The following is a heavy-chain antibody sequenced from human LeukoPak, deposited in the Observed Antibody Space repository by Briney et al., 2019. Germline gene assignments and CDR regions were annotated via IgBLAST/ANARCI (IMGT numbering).Heavy chain of an antibody. CDR2: ISGSGVST. CDR3: AKDAKQSRGWLDY. V-gene: IGHV3-23*01. CDR1: GFTFSSYA. Sequence: GGSLRLSCAASGFTFSSYAMSWVRQAPGKGLEWVSAISGSGVSTYYADSVKGRFAISRDNSKNTLYLQMNSLRAEDTAVYYCAKDAKQSRGWLDYWGQGTLVTVSS. D-gene: IGHD6-19*01. J-gene: IGHJ4*02.